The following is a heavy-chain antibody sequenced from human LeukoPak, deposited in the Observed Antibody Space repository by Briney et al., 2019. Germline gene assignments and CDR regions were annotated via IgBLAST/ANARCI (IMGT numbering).Heavy chain of an antibody. CDR2: IYYSGST. V-gene: IGHV4-30-4*01. J-gene: IGHJ4*02. CDR3: AREGDY. Sequence: SETLSLTCTVSGGSISSDDYYWNWIRQPPGKGLEWIGYIYYSGSTYYNPSLKSRDTISVDTSKNQFSLKLSSVTAADTAVYYCAREGDYWGQGTLVTVSS. CDR1: GGSISSDDYY.